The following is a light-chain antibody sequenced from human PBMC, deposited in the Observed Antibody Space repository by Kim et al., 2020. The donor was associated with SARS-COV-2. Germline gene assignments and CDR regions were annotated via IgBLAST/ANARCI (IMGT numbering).Light chain of an antibody. CDR2: GPS. CDR1: QRGSSD. V-gene: IGKV3-15*01. CDR3: QQYSDWPLT. Sequence: SVSPGKRAALSCRASQRGSSDLAWYQQKPGQAPRRLISGPSTRATGLPARFSGSGSGTEFTLTISSLQSEDLAVYYCQQYSDWPLTFGGGTKLEI. J-gene: IGKJ4*01.